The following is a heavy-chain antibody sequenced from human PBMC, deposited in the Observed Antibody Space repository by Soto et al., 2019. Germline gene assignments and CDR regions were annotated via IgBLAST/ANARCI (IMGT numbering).Heavy chain of an antibody. D-gene: IGHD3-3*01. CDR3: ARDRPYYDFWSGFGFGMDV. J-gene: IGHJ6*02. V-gene: IGHV1-2*04. Sequence: ASVKVSCKASGYTFTGCYMHWVRQAPGQGLEWMGWINPNSGGTNYAQKFQGWVTMTRDTSISTAYMELSRLRSDDTAVYYCARDRPYYDFWSGFGFGMDVWGQGTTVTVSS. CDR1: GYTFTGCY. CDR2: INPNSGGT.